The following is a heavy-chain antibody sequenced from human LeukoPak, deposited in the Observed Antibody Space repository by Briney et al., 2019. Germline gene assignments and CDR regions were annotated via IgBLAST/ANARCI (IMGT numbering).Heavy chain of an antibody. Sequence: GRSLRLSCAASGFIFDDYAMHWVRQAPGKGLEWVSGISWNSASIGYADSVKGRFTISRDNAKNSLYLQMNSLRAEDTALYYCAKDISSSGWGRGNDAFDIWGQGTMVTVSS. CDR1: GFIFDDYA. J-gene: IGHJ3*02. V-gene: IGHV3-9*01. CDR3: AKDISSSGWGRGNDAFDI. CDR2: ISWNSASI. D-gene: IGHD6-19*01.